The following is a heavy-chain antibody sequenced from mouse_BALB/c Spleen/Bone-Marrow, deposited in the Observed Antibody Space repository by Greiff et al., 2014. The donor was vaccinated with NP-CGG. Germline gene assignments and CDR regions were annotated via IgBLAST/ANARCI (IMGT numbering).Heavy chain of an antibody. Sequence: EVKLVESGGGLVQPGGSLRLSCATSGFTFTDYYMSWVRQPPGKALEWLGFIRTKANGYTTEYSASVKGRFTISRDNSQSILYLQMNTLRSEDSATYYCARGWITTGFAYWGQGTLVTVSA. CDR1: GFTFTDYY. D-gene: IGHD1-1*01. J-gene: IGHJ3*01. CDR2: IRTKANGYTT. V-gene: IGHV7-3*02. CDR3: ARGWITTGFAY.